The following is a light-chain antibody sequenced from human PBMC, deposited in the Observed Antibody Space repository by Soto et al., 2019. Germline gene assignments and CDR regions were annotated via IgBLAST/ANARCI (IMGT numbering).Light chain of an antibody. V-gene: IGKV3-20*01. CDR3: QQYGSSRIT. Sequence: EIVLTQSPGTLSLSPGERATLSCRASQSVSSSYLAWYQQKPGQAPRLLIYGASSRATGIPDRFSGSGSGIYFTLTISRLEPEDFAVYYWQQYGSSRITFGQGTRLEIK. J-gene: IGKJ5*01. CDR1: QSVSSSY. CDR2: GAS.